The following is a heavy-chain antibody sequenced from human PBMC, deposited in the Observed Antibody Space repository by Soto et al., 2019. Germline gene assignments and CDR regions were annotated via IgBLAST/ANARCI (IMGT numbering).Heavy chain of an antibody. V-gene: IGHV4-59*01. J-gene: IGHJ4*02. CDR2: IYYSGST. D-gene: IGHD6-19*01. CDR1: GGSITSYF. Sequence: PSEPLSLTCTVSGGSITSYFWSWIRQPPGKGLEWIGYIYYSGSTNYNPSLKSRVTISVDTSKNQFSLKLSSVTAADTAVYYCARVIGGWYEHDYWGPGILVTVSS. CDR3: ARVIGGWYEHDY.